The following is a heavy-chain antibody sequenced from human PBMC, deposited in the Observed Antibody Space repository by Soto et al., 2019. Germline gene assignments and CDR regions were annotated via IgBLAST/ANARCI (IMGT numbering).Heavy chain of an antibody. J-gene: IGHJ6*02. Sequence: PGGSLRLSCAASGFTFISYAMSWVRQAPGKGLEWVSAISGSGGSTYYADSVKGRFTISRDNSKNTLYLQMNSLRAEDTAVYYCAKVGYDSSGYYPKLLDYYGMDVWGQGTTVTVSS. D-gene: IGHD3-22*01. CDR2: ISGSGGST. CDR3: AKVGYDSSGYYPKLLDYYGMDV. CDR1: GFTFISYA. V-gene: IGHV3-23*01.